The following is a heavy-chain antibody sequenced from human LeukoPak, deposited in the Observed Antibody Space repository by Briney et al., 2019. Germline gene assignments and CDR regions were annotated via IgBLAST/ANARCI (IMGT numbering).Heavy chain of an antibody. J-gene: IGHJ4*02. CDR1: GYTFTGYY. CDR3: AARDIVATIPFDY. CDR2: INPNSGGT. D-gene: IGHD5-12*01. Sequence: EASVKVSCKASGYTFTGYYMHWVRQAPGQGLEWMGWINPNSGGTNYQGRVTMTRDTSISTAYMELSRLRSDDTAVYYCAARDIVATIPFDYWGQGTLVTVSS. V-gene: IGHV1-2*02.